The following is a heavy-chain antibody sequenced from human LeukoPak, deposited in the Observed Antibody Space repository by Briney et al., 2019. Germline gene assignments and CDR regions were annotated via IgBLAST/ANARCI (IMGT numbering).Heavy chain of an antibody. V-gene: IGHV2-5*02. CDR2: INWDDQK. CDR1: GFSLTTSGVG. Sequence: SGPTLVKPTQTLTLTCTFSGFSLTTSGVGVGWIRQPPGKALEWLALINWDDQKVYSPSLQSRLSITKDTSKNQVVLIMTNVDPVDTATYYCAHRRDSSGYQYRYWFAPWGQGTLVTVSS. D-gene: IGHD3-22*01. CDR3: AHRRDSSGYQYRYWFAP. J-gene: IGHJ5*02.